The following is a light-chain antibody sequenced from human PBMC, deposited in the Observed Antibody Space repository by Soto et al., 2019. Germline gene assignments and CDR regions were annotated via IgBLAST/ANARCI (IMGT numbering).Light chain of an antibody. J-gene: IGKJ1*01. CDR3: QHYNSYSEA. CDR1: QTISSW. CDR2: KAS. V-gene: IGKV1-5*03. Sequence: DIQMTQSPSPLSASVGDRVTIPCRASQTISSWLAWYQQKPGKAPKLLMYKASTLKSGVPSRFSGSGSGTEFTLTISSLQPDDFATYYCQHYNSYSEAFGQGTKVDIK.